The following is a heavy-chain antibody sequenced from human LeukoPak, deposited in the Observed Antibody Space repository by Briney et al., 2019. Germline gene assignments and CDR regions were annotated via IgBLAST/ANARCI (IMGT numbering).Heavy chain of an antibody. CDR1: GVSISSSSYY. V-gene: IGHV4-39*01. CDR2: IYYSGST. Sequence: SETLSLTCTVSGVSISSSSYYWGWLRQPPGKGLEWIGSIYYSGSTYYNPSLKSRVTISVDTSKNQFSLKLSSVTAADTAVYYGARHVVQGDGMDVWGQGTTVTVS. CDR3: ARHVVQGDGMDV. D-gene: IGHD3-10*01. J-gene: IGHJ6*02.